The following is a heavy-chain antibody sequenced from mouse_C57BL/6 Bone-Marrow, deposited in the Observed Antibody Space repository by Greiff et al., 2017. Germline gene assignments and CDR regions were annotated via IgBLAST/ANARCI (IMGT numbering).Heavy chain of an antibody. CDR2: INPNNGGT. V-gene: IGHV1-18*01. J-gene: IGHJ4*01. CDR1: GYTFTDYN. CDR3: ARSGIYDGSMDY. Sequence: EVKLVESGPELVKPGASVTIPCKASGYTFTDYNMDWVKQSHGKSLEWIGDINPNNGGTIYNQKFKGKATLTVDKSSSTAYMELRSLTSEDTAVYYCARSGIYDGSMDYWGQGTSVTVSS. D-gene: IGHD2-12*01.